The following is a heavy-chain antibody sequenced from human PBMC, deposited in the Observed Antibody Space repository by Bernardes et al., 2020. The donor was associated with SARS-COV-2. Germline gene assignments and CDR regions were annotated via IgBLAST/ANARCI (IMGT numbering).Heavy chain of an antibody. J-gene: IGHJ4*02. CDR1: GGSISSGTLH. CDR3: ASGILDWFPPVSPFEY. CDR2: LYYSGST. D-gene: IGHD3-3*01. Sequence: SETLSLTCTVSGGSISSGTLHWGWIRQAPGKGLEWIGGLYYSGSTHYSPSVKSRATMSVDTSKNQFSLRLTSVTTADTAVYFCASGILDWFPPVSPFEYWGQGTLVSVSS. V-gene: IGHV4-39*01.